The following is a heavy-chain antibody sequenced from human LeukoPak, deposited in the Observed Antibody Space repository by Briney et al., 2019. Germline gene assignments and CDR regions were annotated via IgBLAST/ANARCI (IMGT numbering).Heavy chain of an antibody. D-gene: IGHD2-2*01. J-gene: IGHJ4*02. CDR3: ARGSLLWKHEIPDY. V-gene: IGHV4-34*01. Sequence: SETLSLTCAVYGGSFSGYYWNWIRQPPGKGLEWIGEINHSGSTKYNPSLKSRATISVDTSKNQFSLKLSSVTAADTAVYYCARGSLLWKHEIPDYWGQGTLVTVSS. CDR1: GGSFSGYY. CDR2: INHSGST.